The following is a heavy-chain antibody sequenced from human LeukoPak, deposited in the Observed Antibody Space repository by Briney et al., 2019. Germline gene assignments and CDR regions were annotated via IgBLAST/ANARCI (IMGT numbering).Heavy chain of an antibody. CDR1: GFTFSSYG. CDR3: AKSGGGYYDSSGYYLIPFLDY. J-gene: IGHJ4*02. Sequence: GGSLRLSCAASGFTFSSYGMHWVRQAPGKGLEWVAVISYDGSNKYYADSVKGRFTISRDNSKNTLYLQMNSLRAEDTAVYYCAKSGGGYYDSSGYYLIPFLDYWGQGTLVTVSS. CDR2: ISYDGSNK. D-gene: IGHD3-22*01. V-gene: IGHV3-30*18.